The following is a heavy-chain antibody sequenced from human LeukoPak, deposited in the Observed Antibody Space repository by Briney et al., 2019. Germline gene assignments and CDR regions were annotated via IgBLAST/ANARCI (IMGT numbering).Heavy chain of an antibody. V-gene: IGHV3-48*01. J-gene: IGHJ4*02. D-gene: IGHD6-6*01. Sequence: PGGSLRLSCAASGFTFSSYSMNWVRPAPGKGLEWVSYISSSSSTIYYADSVKGRFTISRDNAKNSLYLQMNSLRAEDTAVYYCARDLAIAARPNYFDYWGQGTLVTVSS. CDR2: ISSSSSTI. CDR3: ARDLAIAARPNYFDY. CDR1: GFTFSSYS.